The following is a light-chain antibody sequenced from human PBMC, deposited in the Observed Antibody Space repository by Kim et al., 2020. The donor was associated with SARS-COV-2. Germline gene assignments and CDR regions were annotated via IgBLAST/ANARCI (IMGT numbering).Light chain of an antibody. CDR3: AAWDDSLNDYV. Sequence: GHRVTISCSGSSSNLGSKTGSGYQQHPGTAPKLLSHTNNDRPSGVPDRFSGSKSGTSASLAISGLQSEDEADYSCAAWDDSLNDYVFGTGTKVTVL. CDR2: TNN. V-gene: IGLV1-44*01. CDR1: SSNLGSKT. J-gene: IGLJ1*01.